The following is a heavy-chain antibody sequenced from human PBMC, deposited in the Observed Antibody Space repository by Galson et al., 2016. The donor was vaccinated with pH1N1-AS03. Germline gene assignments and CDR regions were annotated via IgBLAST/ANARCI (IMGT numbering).Heavy chain of an antibody. D-gene: IGHD3-22*01. Sequence: SLRLSCAASGFTFSSYSMNWVRQAPGKGLEWVSSISSSGNYKYYADSVKGRFTVSRDNAMNSLYLQMNSLRAEDTALYYCARSRSPDDYDSSTYRPDAFDIWGQGTMVTVSS. V-gene: IGHV3-21*01. CDR3: ARSRSPDDYDSSTYRPDAFDI. CDR1: GFTFSSYS. CDR2: ISSSGNYK. J-gene: IGHJ3*02.